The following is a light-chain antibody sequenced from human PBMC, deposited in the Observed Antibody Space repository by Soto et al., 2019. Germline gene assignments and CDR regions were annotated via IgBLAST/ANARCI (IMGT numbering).Light chain of an antibody. Sequence: EIVMTQSPATLSVSPGERATLSCRASQSVSSNLAWYQQKPGQAPRLLIYGASTRATGIPARLSGSESGTEFTLTMSSLQSEDFAVYYCQQYNSWPQTFGQGTKVEIK. CDR1: QSVSSN. CDR2: GAS. V-gene: IGKV3-15*01. CDR3: QQYNSWPQT. J-gene: IGKJ1*01.